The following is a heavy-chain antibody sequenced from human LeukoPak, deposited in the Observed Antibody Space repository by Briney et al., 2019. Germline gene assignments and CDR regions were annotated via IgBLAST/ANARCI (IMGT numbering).Heavy chain of an antibody. D-gene: IGHD3-10*01. V-gene: IGHV3-11*01. CDR2: IRTSGGTM. J-gene: IGHJ4*02. CDR1: GFSFSDYY. Sequence: GGSLRLSCAASGFSFSDYYMSWIRRAPGKGLERVAYIRTSGGTMYYADSVKGRFTISRDNAKNSLYLQMNSLRAEDTAVYYCATWGAYYYDSGSSTGDYWGRGTLVTVSS. CDR3: ATWGAYYYDSGSSTGDY.